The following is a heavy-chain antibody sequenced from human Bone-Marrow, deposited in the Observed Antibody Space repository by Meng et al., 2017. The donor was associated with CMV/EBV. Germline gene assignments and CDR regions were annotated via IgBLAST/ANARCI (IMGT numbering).Heavy chain of an antibody. CDR1: GFTFSSYW. CDR2: IKQDGSEK. CDR3: ARLRCSSTSCYGSFDY. V-gene: IGHV3-7*01. Sequence: GGSLRLSCAASGFTFSSYWMSWVRQAPGKGLEWVANIKQDGSEKYYVDSVKGRFTISRDNAKNSLYLQMNSLRAEDTAVYYCARLRCSSTSCYGSFDYWGPGKLVTCYS. J-gene: IGHJ4*02. D-gene: IGHD2-2*01.